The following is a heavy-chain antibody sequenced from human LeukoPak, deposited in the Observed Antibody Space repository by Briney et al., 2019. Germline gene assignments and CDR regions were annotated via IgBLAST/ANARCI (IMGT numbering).Heavy chain of an antibody. CDR1: GFTFSSFA. V-gene: IGHV3-23*01. J-gene: IGHJ3*01. CDR3: AKGGLGLAFDV. Sequence: PGGSLRLSCVAFGFTFSSFAMSWVRQAPGKGLEWVSAIGVRGCTTLYADSVKGRFSISRDTPKNTLYLQMNSLRADDTAVYYCAKGGLGLAFDVWGQGTMVTVSS. CDR2: IGVRGCTT.